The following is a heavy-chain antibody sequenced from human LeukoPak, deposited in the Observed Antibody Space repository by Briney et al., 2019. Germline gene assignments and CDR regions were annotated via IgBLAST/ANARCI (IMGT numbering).Heavy chain of an antibody. CDR3: AKEASGHISDYIDY. D-gene: IGHD5-12*01. CDR2: ITGSGSNT. CDR1: RFTFSGYA. J-gene: IGHJ4*02. Sequence: GGSLRLSCAASRFTFSGYAMSWVRQAPGKGLVWVSAITGSGSNTYYADSVKGRFTISRDNSKNTLYLQMNSLRADDTAVYYCAKEASGHISDYIDYWGRGTLVTVSS. V-gene: IGHV3-23*01.